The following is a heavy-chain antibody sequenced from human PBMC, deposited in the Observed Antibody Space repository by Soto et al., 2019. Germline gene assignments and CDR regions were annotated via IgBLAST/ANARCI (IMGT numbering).Heavy chain of an antibody. J-gene: IGHJ5*02. V-gene: IGHV4-34*01. D-gene: IGHD6-13*01. CDR3: ERGQGAAAGS. CDR1: GGSFSGYY. CDR2: INHSGST. Sequence: SETLSLTCAVYGGSFSGYYWSWIRQPPGKGLEWIGEINHSGSTNYNPSLKSRVTISVDTSKNQFSLKLSSVTAADTAVYYCERGQGAAAGSWGQGTLVTVSS.